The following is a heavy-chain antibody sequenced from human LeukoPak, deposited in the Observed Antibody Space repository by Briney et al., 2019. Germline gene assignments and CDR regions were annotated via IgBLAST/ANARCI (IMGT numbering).Heavy chain of an antibody. CDR1: GGSFSGYY. J-gene: IGHJ5*02. CDR2: INHRGST. CDR3: ARAYCSSTSCYANWFDP. Sequence: SETLSLTCAVYGGSFSGYYWSWIRQPPGKGLEWIGEINHRGSTNYNPSLKSRVTISVDTSKNQFSLKLSSVTAADTAVYYCARAYCSSTSCYANWFDPWGQGTLVTVSS. D-gene: IGHD2-2*01. V-gene: IGHV4-34*01.